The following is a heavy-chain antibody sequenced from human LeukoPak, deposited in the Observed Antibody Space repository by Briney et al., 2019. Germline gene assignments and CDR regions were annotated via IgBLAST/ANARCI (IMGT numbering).Heavy chain of an antibody. Sequence: SETLSLTCAVSGGSISSGSYYWSWIRQPAGKGLEWIGRIYTSGSTNYNPSLKSRVTISVDTSKNQFSLKLSSVTAADTAVYYCARVPYDSSGYYYFDYRGQGTLVTVSS. CDR1: GGSISSGSYY. CDR2: IYTSGST. D-gene: IGHD3-22*01. CDR3: ARVPYDSSGYYYFDY. J-gene: IGHJ4*02. V-gene: IGHV4-61*02.